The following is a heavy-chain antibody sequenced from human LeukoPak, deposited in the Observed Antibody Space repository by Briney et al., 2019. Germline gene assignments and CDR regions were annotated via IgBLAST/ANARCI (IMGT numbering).Heavy chain of an antibody. J-gene: IGHJ4*02. D-gene: IGHD3-22*01. CDR3: AKYAAAGAYDRHSEIDS. CDR2: IAYDASNK. V-gene: IGHV3-30*18. CDR1: GFTFGRYA. Sequence: PGGSLRLSCTASGFTFGRYAMHWLRQAPGKGLEWVAVIAYDASNKYSADSLKGQGRFTISRDNSKNTLFLEMNSLRPEDTAVYYCAKYAAAGAYDRHSEIDSWGQGTLVTVSS.